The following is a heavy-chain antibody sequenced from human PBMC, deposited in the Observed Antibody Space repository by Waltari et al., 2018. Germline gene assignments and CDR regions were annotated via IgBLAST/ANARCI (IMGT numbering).Heavy chain of an antibody. CDR2: ISSSGSTI. J-gene: IGHJ4*02. CDR3: ARDTGTAMWDY. V-gene: IGHV3-48*03. Sequence: EVQLVESGGGLVQPGGSLRLSCAASGFTFSSYEMNWVRQAPGKGLESVSYISSSGSTIYYADSVKGRFTISRDNAKNSLYLQMNSLRAEDTAVYYCARDTGTAMWDYWGQGTLVTVSS. D-gene: IGHD5-18*01. CDR1: GFTFSSYE.